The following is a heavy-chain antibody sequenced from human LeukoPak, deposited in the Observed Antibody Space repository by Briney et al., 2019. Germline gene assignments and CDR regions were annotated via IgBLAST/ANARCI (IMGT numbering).Heavy chain of an antibody. V-gene: IGHV3-23*01. D-gene: IGHD2-2*02. CDR1: GFTFSSYA. CDR3: AKDQEHCSSTSCYTIYYYYGMDV. Sequence: PGGPLRLSCAASGFTFSSYAMSWVRQAPGKGLEWVSAISGSGGSTYYADSVKGRFTISRDNSKNTLYLQMNSLRAEDTAVYYCAKDQEHCSSTSCYTIYYYYGMDVWGQGTTVTVSS. J-gene: IGHJ6*02. CDR2: ISGSGGST.